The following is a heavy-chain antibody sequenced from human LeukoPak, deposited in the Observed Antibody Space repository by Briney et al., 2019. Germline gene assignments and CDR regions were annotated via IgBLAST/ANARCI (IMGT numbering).Heavy chain of an antibody. CDR3: AMGIYDFWSGYSPIDY. CDR2: ISGSGGST. D-gene: IGHD3-3*01. V-gene: IGHV3-23*01. J-gene: IGHJ4*02. Sequence: GWSLRLSCAASGFTFSSYAMRWVRQAPGKGLEWVSAISGSGGSTYYADSVKGRFTISRHNSKNTLYLQMNSLRAEDTAVYYCAMGIYDFWSGYSPIDYWGQGTLVTVSS. CDR1: GFTFSSYA.